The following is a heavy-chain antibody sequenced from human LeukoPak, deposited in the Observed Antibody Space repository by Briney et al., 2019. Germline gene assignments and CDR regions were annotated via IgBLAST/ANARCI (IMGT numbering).Heavy chain of an antibody. D-gene: IGHD4-17*01. J-gene: IGHJ3*02. CDR3: AREQYGDYVGAFDI. V-gene: IGHV3-21*01. CDR2: ISSSSSYI. Sequence: PGGSLRLSCAASGFTFSSYSMNWVRQAPGKGLEWVSYISSSSSYIYYADSVKGRFTIPRDNAKNSLYLRMNTLRAEDTAVYYCAREQYGDYVGAFDIWGQGTMVSVS. CDR1: GFTFSSYS.